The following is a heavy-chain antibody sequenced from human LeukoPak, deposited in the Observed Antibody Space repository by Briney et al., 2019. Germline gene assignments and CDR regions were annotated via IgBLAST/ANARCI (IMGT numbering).Heavy chain of an antibody. Sequence: SETLSLTCAVYGGSFSGYYWSWICQPPGKGLEWIGEINHSGSTNYNPSLKSRVTISVDTSKNQFSLKLSSVAAADTAVYYCHQYCGGDCPLYYYYGMDVWGQGTTVTVSS. D-gene: IGHD2-21*02. J-gene: IGHJ6*02. CDR3: HQYCGGDCPLYYYYGMDV. CDR1: GGSFSGYY. CDR2: INHSGST. V-gene: IGHV4-34*01.